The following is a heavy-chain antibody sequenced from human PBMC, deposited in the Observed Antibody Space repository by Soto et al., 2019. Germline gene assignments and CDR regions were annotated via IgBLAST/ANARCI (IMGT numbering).Heavy chain of an antibody. D-gene: IGHD6-13*01. CDR3: ARGGSSSWYDYIDY. Sequence: QVQLVQSGAEVKKPGSSVKVSCKASGGTFSSYAISWVRQAPGQGLEWMGGIIPIFGTANYAQKFQGRVTITADESTRPAYKGLSSLRSEDTAVYYCARGGSSSWYDYIDYWGQGTLVTVSS. V-gene: IGHV1-69*01. J-gene: IGHJ4*02. CDR2: IIPIFGTA. CDR1: GGTFSSYA.